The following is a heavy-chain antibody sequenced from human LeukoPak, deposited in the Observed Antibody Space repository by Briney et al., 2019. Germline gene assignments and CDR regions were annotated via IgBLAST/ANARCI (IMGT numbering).Heavy chain of an antibody. J-gene: IGHJ4*02. CDR3: ARFPWDY. V-gene: IGHV3-30-3*01. Sequence: GGSLRLSCAASGFTCSSYAMHWVRQAPGKGLEWVAVISYDGSNKYYADSVKGRFTISRDNSKNTLYLQMNSLRAEDTAVYYCARFPWDYWGQGTLVTVSS. CDR1: GFTCSSYA. CDR2: ISYDGSNK.